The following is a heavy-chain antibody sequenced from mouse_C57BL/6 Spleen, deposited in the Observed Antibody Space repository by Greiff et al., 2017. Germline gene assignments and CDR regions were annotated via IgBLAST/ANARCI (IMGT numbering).Heavy chain of an antibody. J-gene: IGHJ2*01. CDR1: GFTFRDYG. CDR3: ARDYDYDHFYY. Sequence: EVKLVESGGGLVKPGGSLKLSCAASGFTFRDYGMHWVRQAPEKGLEWVAYISSGSSTIYYAATVKGRFTISSDNAKNTLFLQMTSLRSEDTAMYYCARDYDYDHFYYWGQGTTLTVSS. D-gene: IGHD2-4*01. CDR2: ISSGSSTI. V-gene: IGHV5-17*01.